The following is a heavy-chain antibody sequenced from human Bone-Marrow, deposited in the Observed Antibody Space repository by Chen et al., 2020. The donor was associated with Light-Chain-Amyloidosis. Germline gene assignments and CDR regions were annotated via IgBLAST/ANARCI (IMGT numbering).Heavy chain of an antibody. V-gene: IGHV4-34*01. CDR2: INQSGRT. CDR1: GGSLSDCC. D-gene: IGHD6-19*01. J-gene: IGHJ6*03. Sequence: QVQLQQWGAGLLKPSETLSLTCAVDGGSLSDCCWSWIRQPPGKGLEWIGIINQSGRTNYKPSLKSRVTISADKSKNQFSLRLGSVTAADTAVYFCARDLEAVTSYNYYYYMDVWGKGTTVTVSS. CDR3: ARDLEAVTSYNYYYYMDV.